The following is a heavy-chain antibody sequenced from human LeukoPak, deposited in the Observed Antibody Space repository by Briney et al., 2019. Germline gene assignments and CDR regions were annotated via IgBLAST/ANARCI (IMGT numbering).Heavy chain of an antibody. V-gene: IGHV1-8*01. CDR1: GYTFTSCD. J-gene: IGHJ4*02. Sequence: ASVKVSCKASGYTFTSCDTDWVRQATGQGLEGMGWMSPNSGNTGYGQRFQGRITSTRDISICRAYMELSNLTSEDTARYYGTRGSSGRRDNWGQGTLVTVSA. CDR3: TRGSSGRRDN. D-gene: IGHD6-19*01. CDR2: MSPNSGNT.